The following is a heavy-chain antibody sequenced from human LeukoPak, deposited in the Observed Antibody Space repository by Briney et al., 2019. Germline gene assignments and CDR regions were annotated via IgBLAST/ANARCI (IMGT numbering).Heavy chain of an antibody. Sequence: SETLSLTCDVPGGSFSGYLWSWIRQSPGKGLEWIGEVNYRGSPNYNPSLESRVTISVDTSKNQLSLKLSSVTAADTAVYYCARGLTVVTPSLFGYWGQGTLVTVSS. CDR2: VNYRGSP. D-gene: IGHD2-21*02. V-gene: IGHV4-34*01. CDR1: GGSFSGYL. J-gene: IGHJ4*02. CDR3: ARGLTVVTPSLFGY.